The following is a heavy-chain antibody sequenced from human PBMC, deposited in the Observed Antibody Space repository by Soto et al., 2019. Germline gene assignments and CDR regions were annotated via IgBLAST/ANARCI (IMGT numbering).Heavy chain of an antibody. CDR1: GGSISSGGYS. CDR2: IYHSGST. D-gene: IGHD6-13*01. J-gene: IGHJ4*02. Sequence: TSETLSLTCAVSGGSISSGGYSWSWIRQPPGKGLVWIGYIYHSGSTYYNPSLKSRDTISVDMSKYQFSLKLSSVTAADSAVDYCAGEQSIAASGYDYWGQGTLVTVSS. V-gene: IGHV4-30-2*01. CDR3: AGEQSIAASGYDY.